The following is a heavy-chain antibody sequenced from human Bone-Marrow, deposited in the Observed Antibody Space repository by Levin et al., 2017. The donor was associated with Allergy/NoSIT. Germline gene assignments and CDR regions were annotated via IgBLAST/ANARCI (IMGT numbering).Heavy chain of an antibody. Sequence: ASVKVSCKASGYTFSNYAMHWVRLAPGQRLEWMGWIIVGNENTRYSQKFQGRVTITRDTSASTVYMELSSLRSEDTAIYYCAKNARGDLPYFDDWGQGTLVTVSS. CDR3: AKNARGDLPYFDD. CDR2: IIVGNENT. V-gene: IGHV1-3*01. CDR1: GYTFSNYA. D-gene: IGHD1-1*01. J-gene: IGHJ4*02.